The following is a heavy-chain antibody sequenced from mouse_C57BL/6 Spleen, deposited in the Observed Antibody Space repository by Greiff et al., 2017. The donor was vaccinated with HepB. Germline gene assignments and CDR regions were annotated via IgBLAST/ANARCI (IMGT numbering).Heavy chain of an antibody. V-gene: IGHV1-55*01. CDR2: IYPGSGST. CDR1: GYTFTSYW. D-gene: IGHD2-5*01. CDR3: ARSLSNQYYFDY. Sequence: VQLQESGAELVKPGASVKMSCKASGYTFTSYWITWVKQRPGQGLEWIGDIYPGSGSTNYNEKFKSKATLTVDTSSSTAYMQLSSLTSEDSAVYYCARSLSNQYYFDYWGQGTTLTVSS. J-gene: IGHJ2*01.